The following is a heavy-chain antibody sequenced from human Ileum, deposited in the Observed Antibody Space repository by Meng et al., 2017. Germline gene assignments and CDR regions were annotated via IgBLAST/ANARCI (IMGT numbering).Heavy chain of an antibody. V-gene: IGHV3-74*01. CDR1: GITFSSYW. J-gene: IGHJ4*02. CDR3: ARGSASYFGS. Sequence: VQLVESGGGLVQPGGSLRLSCTASGITFSSYWMHWVRQAPGKGLVGVSRINGDGGTTSHADSVKGRFTISRDNAKNTLYLQVNSLRAEDTALYYCARGSASYFGSWGQGTLVTVSS. CDR2: INGDGGTT.